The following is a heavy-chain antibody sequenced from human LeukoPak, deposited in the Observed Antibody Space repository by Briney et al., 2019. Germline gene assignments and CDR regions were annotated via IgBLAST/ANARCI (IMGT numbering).Heavy chain of an antibody. CDR1: GFTFREYW. J-gene: IGHJ4*02. D-gene: IGHD6-13*01. Sequence: PGGSLRLSCAASGFTFREYWMTWVRQTSRKGLEWAATIKKDGSEKYYVDSVRGRFAISRDNARDSLYLQMNSLRDDDTGMYYCVRGGYSSSWCWIFWGQGTLVTVSS. CDR3: VRGGYSSSWCWIF. CDR2: IKKDGSEK. V-gene: IGHV3-7*03.